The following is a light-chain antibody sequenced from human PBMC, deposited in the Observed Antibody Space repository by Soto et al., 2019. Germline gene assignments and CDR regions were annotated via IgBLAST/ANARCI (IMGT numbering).Light chain of an antibody. Sequence: DIQMTQSPSSLSASVGDRVTITCRASQSISSYLNGYQQKPGKAPKLLIYAASSLQSGVPSRFSGSGSGTDFTLTISSLQPEDFATYYCQQSFITPTFGQGTKVEI. V-gene: IGKV1-39*01. CDR2: AAS. CDR1: QSISSY. J-gene: IGKJ1*01. CDR3: QQSFITPT.